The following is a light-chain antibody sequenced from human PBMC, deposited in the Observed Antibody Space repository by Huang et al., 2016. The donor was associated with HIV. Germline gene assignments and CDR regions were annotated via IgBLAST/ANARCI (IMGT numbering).Light chain of an antibody. V-gene: IGKV1-9*01. J-gene: IGKJ5*01. Sequence: IQLTQSPPSVSASVGDSVTFPCRASPDITTFLAWYQQKPGKAPQLLISCASTLQNEVPSRFRGSGAGTDFTLTISSLQPEDIATYYCQQRTTYPITFGPGTRLEIK. CDR2: CAS. CDR3: QQRTTYPIT. CDR1: PDITTF.